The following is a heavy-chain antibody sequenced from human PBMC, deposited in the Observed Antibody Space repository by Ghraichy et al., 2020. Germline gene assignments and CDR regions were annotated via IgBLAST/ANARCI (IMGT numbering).Heavy chain of an antibody. CDR2: IIPILGIA. J-gene: IGHJ4*02. CDR1: GGTFSSYA. D-gene: IGHD5-24*01. CDR3: ARDGPSPASVEMATIALGY. V-gene: IGHV1-69*04. Sequence: SVKVSCKASGGTFSSYAISWVRQAPGQGLEWMGRIIPILGIANYAQKFQGRVTITADKSTSTAYMELSSLRSEDTAVYYCARDGPSPASVEMATIALGYWGQGTLVTVSS.